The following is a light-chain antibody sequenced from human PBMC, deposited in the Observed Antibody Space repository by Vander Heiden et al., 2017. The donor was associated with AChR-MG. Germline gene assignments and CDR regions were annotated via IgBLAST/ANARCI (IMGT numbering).Light chain of an antibody. J-gene: IGKJ4*01. CDR3: QQSYSTPLT. Sequence: DIQMTQSPSSLSASVGDRVTITCRASQSISSYLNWYQQKPGKAPKLLIYAASSLQSGVPSRFSGSGSATDFTLTISSLQHEDFATYYWQQSYSTPLTFGGGTKVEIK. CDR1: QSISSY. V-gene: IGKV1-39*01. CDR2: AAS.